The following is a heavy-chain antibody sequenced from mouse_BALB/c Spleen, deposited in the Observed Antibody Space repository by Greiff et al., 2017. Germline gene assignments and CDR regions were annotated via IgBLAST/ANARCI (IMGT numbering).Heavy chain of an antibody. V-gene: IGHV5-17*02. J-gene: IGHJ1*01. Sequence: EVKLMESGGGLVQPGGSRKLSCAASGFTFSSFGMHWVRQAPEKGLEWVAYISSGSSTIYYADTVKGRFTISRDNPKNTLFLQMTSLRSEDTAMYYCAREGRRYFDVWGAGTTVTVSS. D-gene: IGHD2-14*01. CDR1: GFTFSSFG. CDR3: AREGRRYFDV. CDR2: ISSGSSTI.